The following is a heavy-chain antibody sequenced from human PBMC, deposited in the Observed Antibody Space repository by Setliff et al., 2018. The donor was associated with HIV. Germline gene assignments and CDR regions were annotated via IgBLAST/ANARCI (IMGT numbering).Heavy chain of an antibody. V-gene: IGHV4-30-4*08. CDR2: IYSSGAT. D-gene: IGHD3-22*01. Sequence: SETLSLTCTVSGNSINSGGYYWSWIRHRPGKGLEWIGYIYSSGATYYNPSLMSRVTISVDTSKNQISLKLSSVTAADTAVYYCARSSGYYSTVFYWGQGTRVTVSS. CDR1: GNSINSGGYY. J-gene: IGHJ4*02. CDR3: ARSSGYYSTVFY.